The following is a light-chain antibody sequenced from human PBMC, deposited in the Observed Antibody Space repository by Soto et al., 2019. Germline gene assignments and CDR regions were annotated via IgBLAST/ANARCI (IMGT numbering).Light chain of an antibody. CDR3: QQYDNWPRT. CDR1: QSVSSN. J-gene: IGKJ1*01. Sequence: EIVMSQSPATLSVSPGERVTLSCRASQSVSSNLAWYQQKPGQAPRLLFYGSSTKATGIPARFSGSGSGTEFTLTISSLQSEDFAVYYCQQYDNWPRTFGQGTKVDI. V-gene: IGKV3-15*01. CDR2: GSS.